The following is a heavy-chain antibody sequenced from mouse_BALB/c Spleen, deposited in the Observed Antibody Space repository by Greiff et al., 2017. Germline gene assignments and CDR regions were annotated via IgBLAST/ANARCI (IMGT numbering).Heavy chain of an antibody. CDR1: GFTFTDYY. CDR3: ARVQQVYLDY. Sequence: DVKLVESGGGLVQPGGSLRLSCATSGFTFTDYYMSWVRQPPGKALEWLGFIRNKANGYTTEYSASVKGRFTISRDNSQSILYLQMNTLRAEDSATYYCARVQQVYLDYWGQGTTLTVSS. V-gene: IGHV7-3*02. CDR2: IRNKANGYTT. J-gene: IGHJ2*01.